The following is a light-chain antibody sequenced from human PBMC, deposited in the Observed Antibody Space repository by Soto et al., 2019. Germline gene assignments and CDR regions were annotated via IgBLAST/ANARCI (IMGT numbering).Light chain of an antibody. J-gene: IGLJ3*02. V-gene: IGLV2-11*01. CDR2: RVT. Sequence: QSALTQPLSVSGSPGQSVTISCTGTSRDVGDYNYVSWYQQHPGKVPKLIIYRVTGRPSGIPDRFSGSKSGNTASLTISGLQADDEADYYCCSYAGTYTPWLFGGGTQLTVL. CDR1: SRDVGDYNY. CDR3: CSYAGTYTPWL.